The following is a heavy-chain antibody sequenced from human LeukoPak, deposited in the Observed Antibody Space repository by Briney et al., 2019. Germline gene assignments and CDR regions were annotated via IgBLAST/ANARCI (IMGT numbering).Heavy chain of an antibody. D-gene: IGHD3-22*01. J-gene: IGHJ5*02. V-gene: IGHV4-34*01. CDR1: GGSFSGYY. CDR3: ARGHLNRTYYYDXXXXXRPINWFDP. CDR2: INHSGST. Sequence: SETLSLTCAVYGGSFSGYYWSWIRQPPGKGLEWMGEINHSGSTNYNPSLKSRVTISVDTSKNQFSLKLSSVTAADTAVYYCARGHLNRTYYYDXXXXXRPINWFDPWGQGTLVT.